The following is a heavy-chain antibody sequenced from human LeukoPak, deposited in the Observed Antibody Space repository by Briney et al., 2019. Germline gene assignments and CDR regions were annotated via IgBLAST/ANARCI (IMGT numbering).Heavy chain of an antibody. J-gene: IGHJ4*02. CDR3: ARVVPAAIWYDY. V-gene: IGHV1-2*02. CDR2: INPNSGGT. CDR1: GYTFTGYY. D-gene: IGHD2-2*02. Sequence: ASVKVSCKAYGYTFTGYYMHWVRQAPGQGLEWMGWINPNSGGTNYAQKFQGRVTMTRDTSISTAYMELSRLRSDDTAVYYCARVVPAAIWYDYWGQGTLVTVSS.